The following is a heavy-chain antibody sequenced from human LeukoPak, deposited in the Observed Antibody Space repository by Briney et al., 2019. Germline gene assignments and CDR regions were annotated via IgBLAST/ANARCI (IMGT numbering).Heavy chain of an antibody. J-gene: IGHJ5*02. CDR3: ARARAPLLWFGEFQP. CDR1: GGSISSHY. Sequence: SETLSLTCTVSGGSISSHYWSWIRQPPGKGLEWIGYIYYSGSTNYNPSLKSRVAISVDTSKNQFSLKLSSVTAADTAVYYCARARAPLLWFGEFQPWGQGTLVTVSS. V-gene: IGHV4-59*11. D-gene: IGHD3-10*01. CDR2: IYYSGST.